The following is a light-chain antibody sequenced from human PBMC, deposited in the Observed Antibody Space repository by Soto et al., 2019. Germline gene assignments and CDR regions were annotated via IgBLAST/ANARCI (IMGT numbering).Light chain of an antibody. CDR1: QSVSSN. CDR2: GAS. V-gene: IGKV3D-15*01. J-gene: IGKJ4*01. CDR3: QQYNNWPPLT. Sequence: EIVMTQSPATLSVSAGERVTLSCRASQSVSSNLAWYQQTPGQAPRLLIYGASTRATGIPARFSGSGSGTDFTLTISSRQSEEGAVYYCQQYNNWPPLTFGGGTKVEIK.